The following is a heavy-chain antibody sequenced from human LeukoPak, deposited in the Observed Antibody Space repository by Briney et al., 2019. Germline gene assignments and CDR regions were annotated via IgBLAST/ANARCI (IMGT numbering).Heavy chain of an antibody. CDR2: IWYDGSNK. J-gene: IGHJ4*02. Sequence: GGSLRLSCAASGFTFSSYGMHWVRQAPGKGLEWVAVIWYDGSNKYYADSVKGRFTISRDNSKNTLYLQMNSLRAEDTAVYYCVRTLGYCRSTSCLAVEFHYWGQGTLVTVSS. D-gene: IGHD2-2*01. CDR3: VRTLGYCRSTSCLAVEFHY. V-gene: IGHV3-33*01. CDR1: GFTFSSYG.